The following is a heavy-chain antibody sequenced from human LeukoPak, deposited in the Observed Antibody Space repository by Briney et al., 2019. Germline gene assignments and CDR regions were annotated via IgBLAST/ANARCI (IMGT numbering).Heavy chain of an antibody. D-gene: IGHD4-17*01. J-gene: IGHJ6*03. CDR3: ARSGPDYGDPGDYYYYYMDV. CDR2: ISSSGSTI. V-gene: IGHV3-11*01. Sequence: PGGSLRLSCAASGFTFSDYYMSWIRQAPGKGLEWVSYISSSGSTIYYADSVKGRFTISRDNAKNSLYLQMNSLRAEDTALYHCARSGPDYGDPGDYYYYYMDVWGKGTTVTVSS. CDR1: GFTFSDYY.